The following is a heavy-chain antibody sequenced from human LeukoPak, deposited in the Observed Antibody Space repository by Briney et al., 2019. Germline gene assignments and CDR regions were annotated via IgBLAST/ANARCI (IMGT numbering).Heavy chain of an antibody. CDR3: ARNLVPAAPFYMDV. CDR2: IYYSGST. V-gene: IGHV4-31*03. CDR1: GGSISSGGYY. Sequence: SETLSLTCTVSGGSISSGGYYWSWIRQHPGKGLEWIGYIYYSGSTYYNPSLKSRVTISVDTSKNQFSLKLSSVTAADTAVYYCARNLVPAAPFYMDVWGKGTTVTVSS. J-gene: IGHJ6*03. D-gene: IGHD2-2*01.